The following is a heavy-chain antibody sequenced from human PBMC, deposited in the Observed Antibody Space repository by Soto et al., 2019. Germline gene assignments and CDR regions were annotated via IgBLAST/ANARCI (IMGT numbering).Heavy chain of an antibody. CDR3: ARDKIGYTAGWSAQGEMDV. CDR1: GFTLSSFA. D-gene: IGHD6-19*01. V-gene: IGHV3-30*04. J-gene: IGHJ6*02. Sequence: QVQLVESGGGVVQPGRSLTLSCAASGFTLSSFAMHWVRQAPGKGLEWVAGISHDGTKKYYADSAKGRFTISRDNSKNTLYLQMNSLRAEDTALFYCARDKIGYTAGWSAQGEMDVWGQGTTVTVSS. CDR2: ISHDGTKK.